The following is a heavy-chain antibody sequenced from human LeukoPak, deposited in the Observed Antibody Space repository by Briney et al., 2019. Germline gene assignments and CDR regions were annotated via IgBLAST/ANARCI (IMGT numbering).Heavy chain of an antibody. D-gene: IGHD2-2*01. Sequence: ASETLSLTCTVSGGSISSYYWSWIRQPPGKGLEWIGYIYYSGSTNYNPTLKSRVTISVDTSKNQFSLKLSSVTAADTAVYYCARAKSLVVAGPWGQGTLVTVSS. CDR2: IYYSGST. CDR1: GGSISSYY. CDR3: ARAKSLVVAGP. V-gene: IGHV4-59*01. J-gene: IGHJ5*02.